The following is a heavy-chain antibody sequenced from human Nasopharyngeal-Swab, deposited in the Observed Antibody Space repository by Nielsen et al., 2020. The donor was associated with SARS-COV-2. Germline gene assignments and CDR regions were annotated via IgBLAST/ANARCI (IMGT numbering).Heavy chain of an antibody. J-gene: IGHJ5*02. CDR2: IYSSGAT. CDR1: GASMSGFY. V-gene: IGHV4-31*03. CDR3: ARGFDP. Sequence: SETLSLTCTVSGASMSGFYWSWIRQHPGKGLEWIGYIYSSGATYYNPSLKSRVTISVDTSRNQFALRLTSVTAADTAVYYCARGFDPWGQGTLVTVSS.